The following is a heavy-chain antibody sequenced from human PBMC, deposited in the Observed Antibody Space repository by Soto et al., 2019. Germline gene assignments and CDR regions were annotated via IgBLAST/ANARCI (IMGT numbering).Heavy chain of an antibody. CDR1: GGTFSSYT. J-gene: IGHJ4*02. CDR3: ATQSYYVWGSYRPYYFDY. D-gene: IGHD3-16*02. V-gene: IGHV1-69*13. Sequence: EASVKVSCKASGGTFSSYTISWVRQAPGQGLEWMGGIIPIFGTANYAQKFQGRVTITADESTSTAYMELSSLRSEDTAVYYCATQSYYVWGSYRPYYFDYWGQGTLVTVSS. CDR2: IIPIFGTA.